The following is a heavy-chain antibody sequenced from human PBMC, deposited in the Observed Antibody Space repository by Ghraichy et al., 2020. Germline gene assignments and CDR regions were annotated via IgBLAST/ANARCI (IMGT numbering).Heavy chain of an antibody. CDR3: ARGPSNYYYGSGRAGWRSENFAY. CDR1: GGSLSTYY. J-gene: IGHJ4*02. D-gene: IGHD3-10*01. Sequence: GGSLSTYYWSWIRQPPGKGLEWIGEINHSGSTNYSPSLKSRVTISVDTSKNQCSLKLNSVTAADTAVYYCARGPSNYYYGSGRAGWRSENFAYWGQGTLVTVSS. CDR2: INHSGST. V-gene: IGHV4-34*01.